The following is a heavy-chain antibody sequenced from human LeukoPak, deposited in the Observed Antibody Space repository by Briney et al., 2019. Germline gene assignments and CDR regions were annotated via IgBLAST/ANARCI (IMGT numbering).Heavy chain of an antibody. Sequence: ASVKVSCKASGYTFNSYVISWVRQAPGQGLEWMGWISGYNGNTNHAQKLQGRVTITTDTSTSTAYMELRSLRSDDSAVYYCARVLNYYDSSGSNYYYMDVWGKGTTVTVSS. CDR1: GYTFNSYV. CDR2: ISGYNGNT. D-gene: IGHD3-22*01. V-gene: IGHV1-18*01. CDR3: ARVLNYYDSSGSNYYYMDV. J-gene: IGHJ6*03.